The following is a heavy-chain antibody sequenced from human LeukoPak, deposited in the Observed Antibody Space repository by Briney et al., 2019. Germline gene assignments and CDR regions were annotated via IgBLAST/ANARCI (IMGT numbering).Heavy chain of an antibody. J-gene: IGHJ3*02. CDR3: ARVDTLAIYGDILIDAFDI. V-gene: IGHV4-30-2*01. CDR1: GGSISSGGYS. Sequence: PSQTLSLTCAVSGGSISSGGYSWSWIRQPPGKGLEWIGYIYHSGSTYYNPSLKSRVTISVDRSKNQFSLKLSSVTAADTAVYYCARVDTLAIYGDILIDAFDIWGQGTMVTVSS. CDR2: IYHSGST. D-gene: IGHD4-17*01.